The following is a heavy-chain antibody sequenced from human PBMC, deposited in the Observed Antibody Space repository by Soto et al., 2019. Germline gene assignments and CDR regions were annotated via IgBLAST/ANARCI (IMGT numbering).Heavy chain of an antibody. CDR2: ISYDGSNK. CDR1: GFTFSSYG. CDR3: AKDVTHYGDSYYFDY. V-gene: IGHV3-30*18. Sequence: PGGSLRLSCAASGFTFSSYGMHWVRQAPGKGLEWVAVISYDGSNKYYADSVKGRFTISRDNSKNTLYLQMNSLRAEDTAVYYCAKDVTHYGDSYYFDYWGQGTLVTVSS. J-gene: IGHJ4*02. D-gene: IGHD4-17*01.